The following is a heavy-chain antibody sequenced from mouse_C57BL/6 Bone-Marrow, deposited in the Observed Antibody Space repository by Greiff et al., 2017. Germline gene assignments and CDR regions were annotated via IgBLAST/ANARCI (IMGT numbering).Heavy chain of an antibody. CDR1: GYTFTSYW. V-gene: IGHV1-64*01. J-gene: IGHJ4*01. CDR2: IHPNSGST. Sequence: QVQLQQPGAELVKPGASVKLSCKASGYTFTSYWMHWVKQRPGQGLEWIGMIHPNSGSTNYNEKFKSKATLTVDKSSSTAYMQLSSLTSEDSAVYYCARFAITTVVATGNYYAMDYWGQGTSVTVSS. CDR3: ARFAITTVVATGNYYAMDY. D-gene: IGHD1-1*01.